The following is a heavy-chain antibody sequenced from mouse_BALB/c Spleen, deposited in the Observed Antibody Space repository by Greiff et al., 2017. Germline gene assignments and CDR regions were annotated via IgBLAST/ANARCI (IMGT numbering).Heavy chain of an antibody. CDR3: AREARATDYYAMDY. Sequence: QVQLQQSGAELVRPGVSVKISCKGSGYTFTDYAMHWVKQSHAKSLEWIGVISTYYGDASYNQKFKGKATMTVDKSSSTAYMELARLTSEDSAIYYCAREARATDYYAMDYWGQGTSVTVSS. D-gene: IGHD3-1*01. V-gene: IGHV1S137*01. J-gene: IGHJ4*01. CDR1: GYTFTDYA. CDR2: ISTYYGDA.